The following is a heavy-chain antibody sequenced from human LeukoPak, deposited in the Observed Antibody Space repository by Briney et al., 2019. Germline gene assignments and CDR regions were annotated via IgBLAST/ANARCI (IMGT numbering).Heavy chain of an antibody. CDR1: GFTFSDYY. CDR2: ISSSSSYT. Sequence: GGSLRLSCAASGFTFSDYYMSWIRQAPGKGLEWVSYISSSSSYTNYADSVKGRYTISRDNAKNSLYLQMNSLRAEDTAVYYCARVRSRGVIIDWGQGTLVTVSS. CDR3: ARVRSRGVIID. V-gene: IGHV3-11*06. D-gene: IGHD3-10*01. J-gene: IGHJ4*02.